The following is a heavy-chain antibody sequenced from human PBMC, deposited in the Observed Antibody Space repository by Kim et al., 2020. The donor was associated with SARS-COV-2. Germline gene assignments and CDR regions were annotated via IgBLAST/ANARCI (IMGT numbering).Heavy chain of an antibody. D-gene: IGHD1-26*01. V-gene: IGHV4-59*13. CDR3: ARAGSYYWEYYFDY. Sequence: SETLSLTCTVSGGSFSSYYWSWIRQPPGKGLEWIGYIYYSGSTNYNPSLKSRVTISGDTSKNQLSLKLSSVTAADTAVYYCARAGSYYWEYYFDYWGQRTPVSVSS. J-gene: IGHJ4*02. CDR2: IYYSGST. CDR1: GGSFSSYY.